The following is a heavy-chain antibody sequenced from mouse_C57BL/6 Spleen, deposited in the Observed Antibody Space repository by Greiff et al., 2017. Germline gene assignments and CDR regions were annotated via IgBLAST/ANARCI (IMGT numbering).Heavy chain of an antibody. Sequence: VQLQQSGTVLARPGASVKMSCKTSGYTFTSYWMHWVKQRPGQGLVWIGAIYSGNSDTSYNQKFKGKAKLTAVTSASTAYMELSSLTNEDSAVYYCTRPITTVVATNAMDYWGQGTSVTVSS. CDR1: GYTFTSYW. V-gene: IGHV1-5*01. CDR2: IYSGNSDT. D-gene: IGHD1-1*01. CDR3: TRPITTVVATNAMDY. J-gene: IGHJ4*01.